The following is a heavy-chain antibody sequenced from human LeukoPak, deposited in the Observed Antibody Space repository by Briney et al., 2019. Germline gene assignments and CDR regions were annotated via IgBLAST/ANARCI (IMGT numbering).Heavy chain of an antibody. J-gene: IGHJ2*01. V-gene: IGHV4-4*07. CDR2: IYTSGST. CDR1: DYSISSGYY. CDR3: ARETLGYCSSTSCYTLGWYFDL. D-gene: IGHD2-2*02. Sequence: SETLSLTCTVSDYSISSGYYWSWIRQPAGKGLEWIGRIYTSGSTNYNPSLKSRVTMSVDTSKNQFSLKLSSVTAADTAVYYCARETLGYCSSTSCYTLGWYFDLWGRGTLVTVSS.